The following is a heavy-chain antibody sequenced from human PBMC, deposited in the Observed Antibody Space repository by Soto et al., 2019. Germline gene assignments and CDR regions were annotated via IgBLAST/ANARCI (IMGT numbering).Heavy chain of an antibody. V-gene: IGHV3-30*18. CDR1: GFTFSSYG. D-gene: IGHD3-22*01. Sequence: GGSLSLSCAASGFTFSSYGVHWVRQAPGKGLEWVAVISYDGSNKHYADSVKGRFTISRDNSKNTLDLQMNSLRAEDTAVYYCAKDTYYYDRSGYYTYDYWGQGT. CDR2: ISYDGSNK. CDR3: AKDTYYYDRSGYYTYDY. J-gene: IGHJ4*02.